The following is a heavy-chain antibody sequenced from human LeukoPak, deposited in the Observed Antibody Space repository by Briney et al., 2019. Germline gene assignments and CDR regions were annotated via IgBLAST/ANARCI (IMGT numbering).Heavy chain of an antibody. CDR3: ARDNSVEDTAWWFDP. V-gene: IGHV1-46*01. J-gene: IGHJ5*02. CDR2: INPSGGST. CDR1: GYTFTSYY. Sequence: ASVKVSCKASGYTFTSYYMHWVRQAPGQGLEWMGIINPSGGSTSYAQKFQGKVTMTRDMSTSTDYMELSSLRSEDTAVYYCARDNSVEDTAWWFDPWGQGTLVTVSS. D-gene: IGHD4-23*01.